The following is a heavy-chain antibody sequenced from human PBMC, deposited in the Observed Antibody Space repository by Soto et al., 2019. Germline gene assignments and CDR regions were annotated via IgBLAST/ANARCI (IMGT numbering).Heavy chain of an antibody. J-gene: IGHJ6*02. CDR1: GFTFSSYA. Sequence: EVQLLESGGGLVQPGGSLRLSCAASGFTFSSYAMSWVRQAPGKGLEWVSAISGSGGSTYYADSVKGRFTISRDNSKNTLYLQMNSLRAEDTAVYYCAKRDCSSTSCYTSYYYYGTDVWGQGTTVTVSS. D-gene: IGHD2-2*02. CDR3: AKRDCSSTSCYTSYYYYGTDV. CDR2: ISGSGGST. V-gene: IGHV3-23*01.